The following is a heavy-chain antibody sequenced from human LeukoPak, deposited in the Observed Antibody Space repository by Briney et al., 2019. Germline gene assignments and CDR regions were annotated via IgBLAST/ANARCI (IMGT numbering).Heavy chain of an antibody. CDR2: IYKSGST. Sequence: PSETLSLTCTVSGGSIGWDYWSWIRQSAGKGLEWIGRIYKSGSTNYNPSFRSRVTMSVDTSKNQFSLNVTSVTAADTAVYYCAREEYFQDSNGYSYYFHSWGQGSLVSVSS. J-gene: IGHJ4*02. D-gene: IGHD3-22*01. V-gene: IGHV4-4*07. CDR1: GGSIGWDY. CDR3: AREEYFQDSNGYSYYFHS.